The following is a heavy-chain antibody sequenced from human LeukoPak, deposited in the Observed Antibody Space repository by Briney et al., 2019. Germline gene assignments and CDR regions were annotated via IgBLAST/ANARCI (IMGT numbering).Heavy chain of an antibody. J-gene: IGHJ4*02. CDR3: AKGTMIVVLAGH. CDR2: ISAGGQST. D-gene: IGHD3-22*01. V-gene: IGHV3-23*01. Sequence: GGSLRLSCAASGFTFSSYAMSWVRQAPGKGLEWVSGISAGGQSTYSADSVKGRFTISRDNSKDTLYLQMNSLRAEDTAVYYCAKGTMIVVLAGHWGQGTLVTVSS. CDR1: GFTFSSYA.